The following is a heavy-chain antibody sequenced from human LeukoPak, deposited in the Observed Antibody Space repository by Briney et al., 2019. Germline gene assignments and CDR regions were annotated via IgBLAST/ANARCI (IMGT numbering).Heavy chain of an antibody. J-gene: IGHJ5*02. CDR3: ARDSHSVDTATPRGFDP. CDR2: FHDSGSA. Sequence: SETLSLTCTVSGDSISSYFWSWIRQPPGKGLEWIGYFHDSGSANYNPSLKSRITMSVDTSKNQFSLTLRSVTAADTAVYYCARDSHSVDTATPRGFDPWGQGTLVTVSS. CDR1: GDSISSYF. D-gene: IGHD2-15*01. V-gene: IGHV4-59*01.